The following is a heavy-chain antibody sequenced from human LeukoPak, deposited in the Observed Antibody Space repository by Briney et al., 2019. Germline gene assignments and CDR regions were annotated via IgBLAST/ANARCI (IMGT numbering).Heavy chain of an antibody. CDR2: FYYTGCT. V-gene: IGHV4-59*08. D-gene: IGHD1-1*01. CDR3: ARSSGPYRSDVKGWLDR. J-gene: IGHJ5*02. CDR1: AGPLTIFY. Sequence: SETHSLPCTLCAGPLTIFYWIWVRQPPGKGLEWIGYFYYTGCTNYNPALKSRVTISIDTSKDHFSLTLNSVSAADTALLFCARSSGPYRSDVKGWLDRWGRGTLVTGS.